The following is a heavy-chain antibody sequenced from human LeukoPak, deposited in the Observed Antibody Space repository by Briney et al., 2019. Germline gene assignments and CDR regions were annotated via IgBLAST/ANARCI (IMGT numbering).Heavy chain of an antibody. Sequence: GGSLRLSCAASGFTFSSYEMNWVRQAPGEGLEWISYISTSGSSVKYVDSVKGRFTISRDNAKNSLYLQMDSLRTEDTAIYYCTTDHVGATVEFDSWGQGTPVTVSS. CDR2: ISTSGSSV. CDR1: GFTFSSYE. J-gene: IGHJ4*02. CDR3: TTDHVGATVEFDS. D-gene: IGHD1-26*01. V-gene: IGHV3-48*03.